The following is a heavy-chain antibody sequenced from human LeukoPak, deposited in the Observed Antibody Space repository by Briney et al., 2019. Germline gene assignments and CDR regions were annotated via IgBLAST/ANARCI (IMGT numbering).Heavy chain of an antibody. V-gene: IGHV4-4*02. CDR2: IYHSGST. J-gene: IGHJ4*02. CDR3: ARVGFGITGTTYLDH. Sequence: SGTLSLTCAVSGGSISSSNWWSWVRQPPGKGLEWIGEIYHSGSTNYNPSLKSRVTISVDKSKNQFSLKLSSVTAADTAVYYCARVGFGITGTTYLDHWGQGTLVTVSS. CDR1: GGSISSSNW. D-gene: IGHD1-7*01.